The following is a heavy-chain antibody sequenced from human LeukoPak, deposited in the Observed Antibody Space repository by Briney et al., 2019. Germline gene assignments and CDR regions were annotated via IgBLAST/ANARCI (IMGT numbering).Heavy chain of an antibody. J-gene: IGHJ5*02. V-gene: IGHV4-34*01. Sequence: PSETLSLTCAVYGGSFSGYYWSWIRQPPGKGLEWIGEINHSGSTNYNPSLKSRVTISVDTSKNQFSLKLSSVTAADTAVYYCASATKDIVVVPAASNWFDPWGQGTLVTVSS. CDR2: INHSGST. D-gene: IGHD2-2*01. CDR3: ASATKDIVVVPAASNWFDP. CDR1: GGSFSGYY.